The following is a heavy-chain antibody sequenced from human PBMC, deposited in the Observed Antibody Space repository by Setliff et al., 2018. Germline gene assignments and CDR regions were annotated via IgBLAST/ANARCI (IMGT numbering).Heavy chain of an antibody. J-gene: IGHJ4*02. CDR1: GYTYTNYG. V-gene: IGHV1-18*01. CDR3: AKVKKQLIRGSGLDY. Sequence: GASVKVSCKASGYTYTNYGVTWVRQAPGQGLEWMGWINNYSFKTNYPQKFLGRVTMTTDTSTSTAYMELKSLSTDDTAVYYCAKVKKQLIRGSGLDYWGQGTLVTVSS. CDR2: INNYSFKT. D-gene: IGHD6-13*01.